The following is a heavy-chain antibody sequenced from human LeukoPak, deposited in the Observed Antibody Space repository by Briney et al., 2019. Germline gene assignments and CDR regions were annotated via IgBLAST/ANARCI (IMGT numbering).Heavy chain of an antibody. CDR2: IKRAKSMA. CDR1: GFTFSGHW. J-gene: IGHJ5*02. D-gene: IGHD2-15*01. V-gene: IGHV3-74*01. Sequence: PWGSLTLSRVASGFTFSGHWMHDVRRPPGKGLVCVSHIKRAKSMANHAAYVKGRFTISRDHAKNTLYLQMNSLSGEDTAVYYCASQVVGAAFDPWGQGTLVTVSS. CDR3: ASQVVGAAFDP.